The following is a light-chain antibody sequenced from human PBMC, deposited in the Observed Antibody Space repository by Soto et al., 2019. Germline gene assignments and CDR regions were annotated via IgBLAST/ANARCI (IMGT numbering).Light chain of an antibody. V-gene: IGKV1-5*01. CDR3: LQDFRYPWT. Sequence: DIQMTQSPSTLSASVGDRVTITCRASQSISSWLAWYQQKPGKAPKLLIYDASSLESGVPSRFSGSGSGREFSLTINGLQPDDFATYYCLQDFRYPWTFGQGTKVDI. J-gene: IGKJ1*01. CDR1: QSISSW. CDR2: DAS.